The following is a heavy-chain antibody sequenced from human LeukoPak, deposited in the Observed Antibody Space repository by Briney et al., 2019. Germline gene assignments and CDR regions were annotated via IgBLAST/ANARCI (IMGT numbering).Heavy chain of an antibody. Sequence: GGSLRLSCAASGFTFKSFSMDWVRQAPGKGLEWVSHIRNDAKSIYYADSVKGRFTVSRDNPKNTLYLQMNSRRAEDTAVYYCAKDRSGSGSYYPAYWGQGTLVTVSS. J-gene: IGHJ4*02. D-gene: IGHD3-10*01. CDR1: GFTFKSFS. CDR2: IRNDAKSI. CDR3: AKDRSGSGSYYPAY. V-gene: IGHV3-48*01.